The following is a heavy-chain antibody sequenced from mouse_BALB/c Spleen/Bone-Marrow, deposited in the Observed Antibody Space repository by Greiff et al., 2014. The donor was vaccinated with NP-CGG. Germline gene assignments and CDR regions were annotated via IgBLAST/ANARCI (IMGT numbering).Heavy chain of an antibody. CDR1: GYAFSSSW. J-gene: IGHJ4*01. CDR3: ARSAYYGSSYGAMDY. Sequence: VQLQQSGPELVKPGASVKISCTGSGYAFSSSWMNWVKQRPGQGLERIGRIYPGDGDTNSNGRFKGKATLTADRSSNTAYMQLSSLTSVDSAVYFCARSAYYGSSYGAMDYWGQGTSVTVSS. V-gene: IGHV1-82*01. CDR2: IYPGDGDT. D-gene: IGHD1-1*01.